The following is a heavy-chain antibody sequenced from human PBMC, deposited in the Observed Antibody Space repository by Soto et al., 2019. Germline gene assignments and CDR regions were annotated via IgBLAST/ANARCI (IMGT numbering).Heavy chain of an antibody. V-gene: IGHV4-4*02. Sequence: QVQLQQSGPRLARPSGTLSLTCVVSGGSISSTNWWTWVRQTPGKGLEWIGEIYHTGSTKYNPSLNNRVTISLHHSNDQFHLTLKSVTAADTDVYYCATLPPRIVVVVLPIPSWGQGTLVTVSS. CDR2: IYHTGST. CDR3: ATLPPRIVVVVLPIPS. J-gene: IGHJ4*02. D-gene: IGHD2-15*01. CDR1: GGSISSTNW.